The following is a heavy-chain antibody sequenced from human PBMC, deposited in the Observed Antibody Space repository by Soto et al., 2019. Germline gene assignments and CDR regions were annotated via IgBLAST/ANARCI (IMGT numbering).Heavy chain of an antibody. V-gene: IGHV1-69*01. D-gene: IGHD6-13*01. J-gene: IGHJ5*02. Sequence: QVQLVQSGAEVKKPGSSVKVSCKASGGTFSSYAISWVRQAPGQGLEWMGGIIPIFGTANYAQKFQGRVTITADESTSTAYMELSSLRSEDTAVYYCARALDIAAAGTEVGWFDPWGQGTLVTVSS. CDR1: GGTFSSYA. CDR2: IIPIFGTA. CDR3: ARALDIAAAGTEVGWFDP.